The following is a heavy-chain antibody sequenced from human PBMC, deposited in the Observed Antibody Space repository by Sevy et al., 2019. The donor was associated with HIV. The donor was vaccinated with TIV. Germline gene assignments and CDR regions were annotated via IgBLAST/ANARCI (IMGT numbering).Heavy chain of an antibody. CDR2: IKSKTDGGTT. D-gene: IGHD3-10*01. J-gene: IGHJ4*02. V-gene: IGHV3-15*01. CDR3: TTDSTNRGLSALLDY. CDR1: GFTFSNAW. Sequence: EGSLRLSCAASGFTFSNAWMSWVHQAPGKALEWVGRIKSKTDGGTTDYAAPVKGRFTISRDDSKNTLYLQMNSLKTEDTAIYYCTTDSTNRGLSALLDYWGQGTLVTVSS.